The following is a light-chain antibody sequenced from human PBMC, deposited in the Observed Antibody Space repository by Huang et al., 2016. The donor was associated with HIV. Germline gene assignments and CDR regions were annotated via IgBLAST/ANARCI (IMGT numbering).Light chain of an antibody. Sequence: EIVMTQSPATLSVFPGERVTLSCRASQSVNNNFAWYQHKAGQAPRLLMYSASTRAPGIAARFRGSGSGTDFTLTISSLQSEDFAIYFCQQYDGWPPITFGGGTRVEVK. CDR3: QQYDGWPPIT. CDR1: QSVNNN. J-gene: IGKJ4*01. V-gene: IGKV3-15*01. CDR2: SAS.